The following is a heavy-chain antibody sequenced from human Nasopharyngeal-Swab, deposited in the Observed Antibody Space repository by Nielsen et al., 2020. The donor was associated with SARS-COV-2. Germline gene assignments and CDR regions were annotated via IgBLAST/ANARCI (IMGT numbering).Heavy chain of an antibody. J-gene: IGHJ4*02. CDR2: IWYDGSNK. D-gene: IGHD2-15*01. V-gene: IGHV3-33*01. Sequence: GESLEISCAASGFTFSSYGMHWVRQAPGKGLEWVAVIWYDGSNKYYADSVKGRFTISRDNSKNTLYLQMNSLRAEDTAVYYCARAPLGYCSGGSCLPDYWGQGTLVTVSS. CDR1: GFTFSSYG. CDR3: ARAPLGYCSGGSCLPDY.